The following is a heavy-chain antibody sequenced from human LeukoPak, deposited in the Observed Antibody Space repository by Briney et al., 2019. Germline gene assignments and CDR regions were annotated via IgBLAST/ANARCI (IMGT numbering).Heavy chain of an antibody. V-gene: IGHV4-61*02. CDR1: GGSISSGSYY. Sequence: SETLSLTCTVSGGSISSGSYYWSWIRQPAGKGLEWIGRIYTSGSTNYNPSLKSRVTISVDTSKNQFSLKLSSVTAADTAVYYCARDYCSGGSCLAFDIWGQGTMVTVSS. CDR2: IYTSGST. D-gene: IGHD2-15*01. J-gene: IGHJ3*02. CDR3: ARDYCSGGSCLAFDI.